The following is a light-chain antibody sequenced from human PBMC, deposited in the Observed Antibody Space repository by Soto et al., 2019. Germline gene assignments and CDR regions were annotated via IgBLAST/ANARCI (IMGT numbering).Light chain of an antibody. CDR3: QQYGSLYT. V-gene: IGKV3-20*01. Sequence: EIVLTQSPGTLSLSPGERATLSCRASQSVSSSYLAWYQQKPGQAPRLLIYGASSRATGIPDRFSGSGSGPDFTLTISRLEPEDFAVYYWQQYGSLYTFGQGTKVEIK. CDR2: GAS. J-gene: IGKJ2*01. CDR1: QSVSSSY.